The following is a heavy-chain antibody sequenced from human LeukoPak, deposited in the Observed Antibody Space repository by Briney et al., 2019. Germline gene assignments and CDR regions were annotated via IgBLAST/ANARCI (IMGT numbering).Heavy chain of an antibody. CDR2: IYYSGST. D-gene: IGHD3-10*01. V-gene: IGHV4-59*01. CDR3: ARTMVRGVQDDAFDI. Sequence: PETLSLTCTVSGGSISSYYWSWIRQPPGKGLEWIGYIYYSGSTNYNPSLKSRVTISVDTSKNQFSLKLSSVTAADTAVYYCARTMVRGVQDDAFDIWGQGTMVTVSS. CDR1: GGSISSYY. J-gene: IGHJ3*02.